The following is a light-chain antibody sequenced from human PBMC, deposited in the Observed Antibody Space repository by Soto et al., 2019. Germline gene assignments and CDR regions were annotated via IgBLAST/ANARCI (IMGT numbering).Light chain of an antibody. CDR1: QDIRTS. J-gene: IGKJ3*01. V-gene: IGKV1-33*01. CDR2: GAS. Sequence: DIQMTQSPSSLSASVGARVSITCQASQDIRTSLSWFQQKPGRAPKPLIYGASYLETGVPSRFRGSGSGTDFTFTISSLHPGDIGTYYCQHYHDLPPFTFGPGTKVDIK. CDR3: QHYHDLPPFT.